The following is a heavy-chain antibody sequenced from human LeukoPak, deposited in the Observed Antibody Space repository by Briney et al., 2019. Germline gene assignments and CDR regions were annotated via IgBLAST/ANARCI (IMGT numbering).Heavy chain of an antibody. CDR1: GFTFSRYS. Sequence: GGSLRLSCAASGFTFSRYSMNWVRQAPGKGLEWVSSISSSSYIYYADSVKGRFTISRDNAKNSLYLQMNSLRAEDTAVYYCARDLAGSDGSFDYWGQGTLVTVSS. CDR3: ARDLAGSDGSFDY. D-gene: IGHD1-1*01. V-gene: IGHV3-21*01. CDR2: ISSSSYI. J-gene: IGHJ4*02.